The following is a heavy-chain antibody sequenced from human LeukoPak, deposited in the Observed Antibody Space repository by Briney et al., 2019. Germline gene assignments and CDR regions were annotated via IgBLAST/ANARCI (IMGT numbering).Heavy chain of an antibody. D-gene: IGHD2-2*01. CDR1: GGSISSGGYY. J-gene: IGHJ4*02. CDR2: IYYSGST. CDR3: ARMVVPAASYTLRGHYFDY. V-gene: IGHV4-31*03. Sequence: SETLSLTCTVSGGSISSGGYYWSWIRQHPGKGLEWIGYIYYSGSTYYNPSLKSRVTISVDTSKNQFSLKLSSVTAADTAVYYCARMVVPAASYTLRGHYFDYWGQGTLVTVSS.